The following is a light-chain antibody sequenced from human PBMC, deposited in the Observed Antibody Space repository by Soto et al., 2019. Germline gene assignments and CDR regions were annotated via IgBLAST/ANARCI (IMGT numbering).Light chain of an antibody. CDR1: SSNIGSNY. J-gene: IGLJ3*02. V-gene: IGLV1-51*01. CDR2: DNN. CDR3: GTWDGSLTAGV. Sequence: QSVLTQPPSVSAAPGQRVTISCSGSSSNIGSNYVSWYQHLPGTAPQLLIYDNNERPSGIPDRFSGSKSGTLASLTITGLQTGDEADYYCGTWDGSLTAGVFGGGTKLTVL.